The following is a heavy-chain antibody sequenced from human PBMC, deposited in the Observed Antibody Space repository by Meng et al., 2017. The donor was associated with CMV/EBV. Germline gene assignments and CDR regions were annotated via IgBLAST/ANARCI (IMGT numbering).Heavy chain of an antibody. CDR1: GGSLSAYA. Sequence: SVKVSCKASGGSLSAYATSWVRQAPGQGLEWIGGIIPIPDVTNYAQKFQGRVTITADRSTSTAYLELNRLRSEDTAVYYCARGHYPQLAPDYYYGLDVWGQGTTVTVSS. D-gene: IGHD1-1*01. CDR3: ARGHYPQLAPDYYYGLDV. V-gene: IGHV1-69*10. J-gene: IGHJ6*02. CDR2: IIPIPDVT.